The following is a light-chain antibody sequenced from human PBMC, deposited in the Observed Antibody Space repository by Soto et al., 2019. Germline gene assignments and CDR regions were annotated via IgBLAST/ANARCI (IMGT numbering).Light chain of an antibody. CDR1: QSSSNW. V-gene: IGKV1-5*03. J-gene: IGKJ5*01. Sequence: DPQMTQSPSTLSASVGDRVTITCRASQSSSNWLAWYQQKPGKAPKLLIYKASSLQGGVPSRFSGSGSGTEFTLTISSQQPDDFATYYCQQYNSYPITFGQGTRLEIK. CDR2: KAS. CDR3: QQYNSYPIT.